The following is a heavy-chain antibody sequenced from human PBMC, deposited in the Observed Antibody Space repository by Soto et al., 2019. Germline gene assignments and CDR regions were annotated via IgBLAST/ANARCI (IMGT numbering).Heavy chain of an antibody. D-gene: IGHD2-15*01. V-gene: IGHV3-23*01. J-gene: IGHJ4*01. Sequence: GGSLRLSCAASGFTFSSYSMSWVRQAPGKGLEWVAAIGNNTATTYYAESMKGRCTISRDNSANTIFPQMNSLRVDDSAVYFCAKASDGGWPYYFDSWGHGTLITVSS. CDR1: GFTFSSYS. CDR2: IGNNTATT. CDR3: AKASDGGWPYYFDS.